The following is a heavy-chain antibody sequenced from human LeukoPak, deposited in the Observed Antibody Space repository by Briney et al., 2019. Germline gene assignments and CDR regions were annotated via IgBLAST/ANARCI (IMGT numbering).Heavy chain of an antibody. Sequence: GGSLRLPCATSGFNFDRYTIHWVRQAPGKGLEWVSLAGWAGGTTFYSDSVRGRFTISRDSGRKSVYLQMNSLTTDDTAFYFCAKELDTMFFDYWGQGALVTVSS. CDR1: GFNFDRYT. CDR2: AGWAGGTT. D-gene: IGHD3-10*02. CDR3: AKELDTMFFDY. J-gene: IGHJ4*02. V-gene: IGHV3-43*01.